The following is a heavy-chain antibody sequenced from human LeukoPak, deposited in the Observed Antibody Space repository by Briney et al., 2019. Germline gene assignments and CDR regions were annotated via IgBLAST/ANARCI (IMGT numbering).Heavy chain of an antibody. J-gene: IGHJ1*01. CDR2: LQSDGITT. CDR3: ARVTVTTYYFQH. CDR1: GFSFSNYW. Sequence: GGSLRLSCVAFGFSFSNYWMHWVRQAPGKGLVWVSCLQSDGITTSYAESVKGRFTISRDNAKNTLYLQMNSLRAEDTAVYYCARVTVTTYYFQHWGQGTLVTVSS. D-gene: IGHD4-17*01. V-gene: IGHV3-74*01.